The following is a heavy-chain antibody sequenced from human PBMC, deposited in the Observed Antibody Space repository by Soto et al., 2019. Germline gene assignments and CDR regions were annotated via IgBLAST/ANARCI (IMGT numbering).Heavy chain of an antibody. D-gene: IGHD2-2*02. Sequence: QLQLQESGSGLVKPSQTLSLTCAVSGGSISSGGYSWSWIRQPPGKGLEWIGYIYHSGSTYYNPSLKSQVTISVDRSKNQFSLKLSSVTAADTAVYYGARADIVVVPAAIRIGWFDPWGQGTLVTVSS. CDR2: IYHSGST. CDR3: ARADIVVVPAAIRIGWFDP. J-gene: IGHJ5*02. V-gene: IGHV4-30-2*01. CDR1: GGSISSGGYS.